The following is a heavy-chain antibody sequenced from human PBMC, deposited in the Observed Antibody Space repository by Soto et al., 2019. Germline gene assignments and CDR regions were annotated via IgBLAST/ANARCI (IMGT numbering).Heavy chain of an antibody. CDR2: IYYSGST. V-gene: IGHV4-59*08. CDR3: AGLSSWDFAFDT. J-gene: IGHJ3*02. Sequence: SETLSLTCTVSGGSISSYYWSWIRQPPGKGLEWIGYIYYSGSTNYNPSLKSRVTISVDTSKNQFSLKLSSVTAADTAVYYCAGLSSWDFAFDTWGQGTMVTVSS. CDR1: GGSISSYY. D-gene: IGHD6-13*01.